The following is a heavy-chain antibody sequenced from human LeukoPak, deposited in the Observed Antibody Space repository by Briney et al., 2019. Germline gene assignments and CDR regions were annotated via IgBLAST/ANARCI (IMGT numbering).Heavy chain of an antibody. J-gene: IGHJ4*02. CDR3: ARRDSSGSHDY. CDR2: IYYSGST. V-gene: IGHV4-34*01. D-gene: IGHD3-22*01. CDR1: GGSFRGYY. Sequence: SETLSLTCAVYGGSFRGYYWSWIRQPPGKGLEWIGNIYYSGSTYYNPSLKSRVTISVDTSKNQFSLKLSSVTAADTAVYYCARRDSSGSHDYWGQGTLVTVSS.